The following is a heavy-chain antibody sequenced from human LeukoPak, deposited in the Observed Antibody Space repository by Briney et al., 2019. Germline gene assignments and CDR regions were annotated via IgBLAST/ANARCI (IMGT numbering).Heavy chain of an antibody. CDR1: GFTFSSYS. Sequence: GGSLRLSCAASGFTFSSYSMNWVRQAPGKGLEWVSYISGSGGSTYYADSVKGRFTISRDNSKNTLYLQMNSLRAEDTAVYYCAKDQTYSSGWFDYWGQGTLVTVSS. CDR2: ISGSGGST. J-gene: IGHJ4*02. D-gene: IGHD6-19*01. V-gene: IGHV3-23*01. CDR3: AKDQTYSSGWFDY.